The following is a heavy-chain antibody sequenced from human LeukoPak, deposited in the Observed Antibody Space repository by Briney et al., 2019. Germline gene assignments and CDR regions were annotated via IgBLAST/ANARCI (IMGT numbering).Heavy chain of an antibody. CDR1: GGSISSYY. CDR2: INHSGST. D-gene: IGHD2-2*01. V-gene: IGHV4-34*01. Sequence: KSSETLSLTCTVSGGSISSYYWSWIRQPPGKGLEWIGEINHSGSTNYNPSLKSRVTISVDTSKNQFSLKLSSVTAADTAVYYCARLRKARYCSSTSCYDNYYYMDVWGKGTTVTVSS. CDR3: ARLRKARYCSSTSCYDNYYYMDV. J-gene: IGHJ6*03.